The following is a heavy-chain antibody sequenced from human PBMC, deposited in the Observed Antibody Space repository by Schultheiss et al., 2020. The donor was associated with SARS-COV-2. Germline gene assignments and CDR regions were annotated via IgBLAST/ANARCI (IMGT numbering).Heavy chain of an antibody. CDR3: ARDRGYFDY. J-gene: IGHJ4*02. CDR2: IYYNGGT. V-gene: IGHV4-59*01. CDR1: GGSINSFY. Sequence: SQTLSLTCTVSGGSINSFYWSWVRQPPGGGLEWIGYIYYNGGTNNNPSLKSRVTISVDTSKRHFSLKLTSVTAADTATYYCARDRGYFDYWGQGTLVTVSS.